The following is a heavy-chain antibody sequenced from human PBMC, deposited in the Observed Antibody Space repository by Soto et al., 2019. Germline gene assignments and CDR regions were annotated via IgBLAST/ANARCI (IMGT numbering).Heavy chain of an antibody. CDR2: ISYDGSNK. D-gene: IGHD3-3*01. J-gene: IGHJ2*01. Sequence: GGSLRLSCAASGFTFSSYGMHWVRQAPGKGLEWVAVISYDGSNKYYADSVKGRFTISRDNSKNTLYLQMNSLRAEDTAVYYCAKPYYDFWSGYYKRRLIGYVDLWGRGTLVTV. CDR3: AKPYYDFWSGYYKRRLIGYVDL. CDR1: GFTFSSYG. V-gene: IGHV3-30*18.